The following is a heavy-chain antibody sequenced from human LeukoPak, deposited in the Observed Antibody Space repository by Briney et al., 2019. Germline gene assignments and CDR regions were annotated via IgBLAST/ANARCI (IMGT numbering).Heavy chain of an antibody. CDR3: TTGAWIQLWLADY. CDR1: GFTFSSYS. V-gene: IGHV3-21*03. CDR2: ISSSSSYI. J-gene: IGHJ4*02. Sequence: PGRSLRLSCAASGFTFSSYSMNWVRQAPGKGLEWVSSISSSSSYIYYADSVKGRFTISRDNAKNSLYLQMNSLKAEDTAVYYCTTGAWIQLWLADYWGRGTLVTVSS. D-gene: IGHD5-18*01.